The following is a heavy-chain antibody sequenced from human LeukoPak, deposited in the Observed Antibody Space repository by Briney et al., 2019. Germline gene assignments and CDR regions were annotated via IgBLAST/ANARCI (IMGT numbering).Heavy chain of an antibody. Sequence: SETLSLTCTVSGGSISTHYWSWIRQPAGKKVEWIGRIHASGSTDYNPSLESRVTMSIDTSKTQFSLKLTSVTAADTAVYYCARHPQYSGYVNWGQGTLVTVSS. CDR3: ARHPQYSGYVN. CDR2: IHASGST. CDR1: GGSISTHY. D-gene: IGHD5-12*01. J-gene: IGHJ4*02. V-gene: IGHV4-4*07.